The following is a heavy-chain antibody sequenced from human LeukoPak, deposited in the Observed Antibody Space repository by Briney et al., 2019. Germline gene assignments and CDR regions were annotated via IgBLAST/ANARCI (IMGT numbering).Heavy chain of an antibody. CDR1: GGTFSSYA. Sequence: ASVKVSCKASGGTFSSYAISWVRQAPGQGLEWMGRIIPILGIANYAQKFQGRVTITADKSTSTAYMELSSLRAEDTAVYYCARGDKYIAFSPPLQGFDYWGQGTLVTVSS. CDR2: IIPILGIA. D-gene: IGHD3-3*02. CDR3: ARGDKYIAFSPPLQGFDY. V-gene: IGHV1-69*04. J-gene: IGHJ4*02.